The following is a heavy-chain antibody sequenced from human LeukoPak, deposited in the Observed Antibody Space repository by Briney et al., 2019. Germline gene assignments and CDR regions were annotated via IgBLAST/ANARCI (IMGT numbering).Heavy chain of an antibody. CDR3: ARGGLVIAAAANNWFDP. Sequence: ASVKVSCKASGYTFTGYYMHWVRQAPGQGLEWMGWINPNSGGTDYAQKFQGRATMTRDTSISTAYMELSRLTSDDTAVYYCARGGLVIAAAANNWFDPWGQGTLVTVSS. D-gene: IGHD6-13*01. CDR1: GYTFTGYY. V-gene: IGHV1-2*02. CDR2: INPNSGGT. J-gene: IGHJ5*02.